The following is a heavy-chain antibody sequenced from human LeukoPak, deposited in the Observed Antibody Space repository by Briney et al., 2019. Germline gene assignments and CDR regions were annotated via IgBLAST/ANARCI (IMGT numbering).Heavy chain of an antibody. CDR2: INAGNGNT. V-gene: IGHV1-3*01. Sequence: GASVKVSCKASGYTFTSYVMHWVRQAPGQRLEWMGLINAGNGNTKYSQKFQGRVTITRETSASTAYMELSSLRSEDTAVYYCARVGYGSGSIDDYCGQGTLVTVSS. CDR1: GYTFTSYV. J-gene: IGHJ4*02. CDR3: ARVGYGSGSIDDY. D-gene: IGHD3-10*01.